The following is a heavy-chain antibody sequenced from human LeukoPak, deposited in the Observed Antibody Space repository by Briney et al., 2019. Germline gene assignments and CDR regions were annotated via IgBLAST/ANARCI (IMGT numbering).Heavy chain of an antibody. CDR1: GFTFSSYA. CDR3: ANTALAPDVYGDYGDY. V-gene: IGHV3-23*01. J-gene: IGHJ4*02. Sequence: PGGSLRLSCAASGFTFSSYAMSWVRQAPGKGLEWVSAISGSGGSTYYADSVKGRFTISRDNSKNTLYLQMHSLRAEDTAVYYCANTALAPDVYGDYGDYWGQGTLVTVSS. D-gene: IGHD4-17*01. CDR2: ISGSGGST.